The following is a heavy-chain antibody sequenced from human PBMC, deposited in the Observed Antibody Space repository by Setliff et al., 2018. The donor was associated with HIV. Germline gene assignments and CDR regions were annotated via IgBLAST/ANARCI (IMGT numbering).Heavy chain of an antibody. V-gene: IGHV5-51*01. CDR1: GYTFATYH. CDR3: ATRLVGYSGYNY. Sequence: PGESLMPYCRTSGYTFATYHIDWVRQMPGKGLEWMGKVRPGDSDTRYNPSFQGQVTISADKSINTAYLQLSSLRASDTAMYYCATRLVGYSGYNYWGQGTLVTVSS. J-gene: IGHJ4*02. CDR2: VRPGDSDT. D-gene: IGHD5-12*01.